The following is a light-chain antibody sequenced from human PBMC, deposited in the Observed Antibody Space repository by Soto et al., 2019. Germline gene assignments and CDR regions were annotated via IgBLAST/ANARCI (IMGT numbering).Light chain of an antibody. Sequence: DIVMTQSPDSLAVSLGERATINCKSSQSVLYSSNNKNYLAWYQQKPGQPPKLVIYWASTRESGVPDRFSGSGSGTDFTLTINSLQAEDVAVYYCQQYYSPPLTFVGGTKVEIK. CDR2: WAS. V-gene: IGKV4-1*01. CDR3: QQYYSPPLT. J-gene: IGKJ4*01. CDR1: QSVLYSSNNKNY.